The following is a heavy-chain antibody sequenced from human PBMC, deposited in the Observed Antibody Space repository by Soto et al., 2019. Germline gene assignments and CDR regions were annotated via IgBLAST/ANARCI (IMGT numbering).Heavy chain of an antibody. D-gene: IGHD3-22*01. V-gene: IGHV5-51*01. CDR2: IHSGDSNA. CDR1: GYSFSTYS. CDR3: ATWRSSRWFDY. J-gene: IGHJ4*02. Sequence: PGESLKISCKGSGYSFSTYSIGWVRQMPGKGLEWMGNIHSGDSNARYSPSFQGQVTISVDKSISTAYLQWNSLKASDTALYYCATWRSSRWFDYWGQGTLVTVSS.